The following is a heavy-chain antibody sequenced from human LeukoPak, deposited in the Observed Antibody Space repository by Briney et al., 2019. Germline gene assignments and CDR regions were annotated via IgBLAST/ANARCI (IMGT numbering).Heavy chain of an antibody. CDR3: ATGNYYDSRGYYTSGR. Sequence: GGSLRLSCAASGFTFSRYWMHWVRQAPGKGLVWVSRINGDGSTTSYADSVKGGFTISRDNAKNTLYLQMNSLRAEDTAVYYCATGNYYDSRGYYTSGRWGQGTLVTVSS. J-gene: IGHJ1*01. D-gene: IGHD3-22*01. V-gene: IGHV3-74*01. CDR1: GFTFSRYW. CDR2: INGDGSTT.